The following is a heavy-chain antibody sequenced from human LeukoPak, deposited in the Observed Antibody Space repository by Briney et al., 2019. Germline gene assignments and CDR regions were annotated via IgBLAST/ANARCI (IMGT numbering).Heavy chain of an antibody. J-gene: IGHJ4*02. D-gene: IGHD3-10*01. CDR2: IYSDLST. Sequence: GGSLRLSCAASGFTFSSYAMSWVRQAPGKGLEWVSVIYSDLSTYYADSVKGRFTISRDNSKNTLYLHMNSLRAEDTAVYYCARVGSPGWGQGTLVTVSS. CDR3: ARVGSPG. V-gene: IGHV3-53*01. CDR1: GFTFSSYA.